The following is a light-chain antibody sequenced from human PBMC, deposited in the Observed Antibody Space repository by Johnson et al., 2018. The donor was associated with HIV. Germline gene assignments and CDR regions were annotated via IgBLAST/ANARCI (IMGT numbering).Light chain of an antibody. Sequence: QSALTQPPSVSAAPGQKVTISCSGSSSNIGNNYVSWYQQIPGRAPKLLIYDNNKRPSGIPDRFSGSKSGTSATLGITGLQTGDEADYYCGTWDTSLRVGFFGTGTKVPVL. CDR2: DNN. CDR3: GTWDTSLRVGF. V-gene: IGLV1-51*01. CDR1: SSNIGNNY. J-gene: IGLJ1*01.